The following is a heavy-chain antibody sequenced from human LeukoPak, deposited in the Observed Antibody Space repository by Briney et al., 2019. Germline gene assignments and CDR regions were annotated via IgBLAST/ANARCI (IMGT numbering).Heavy chain of an antibody. CDR1: GGSISSYY. Sequence: SETLSLTCTVSGGSISSYYWSLIRQSPEKGLEWIGYIYYTGNTNYNPSLKSRVTILVDASKNQFSLNLSSVTAADPAVYYCAGRPNPYYFDFWGQGSLVTVSS. V-gene: IGHV4-59*01. J-gene: IGHJ4*02. CDR2: IYYTGNT. CDR3: AGRPNPYYFDF.